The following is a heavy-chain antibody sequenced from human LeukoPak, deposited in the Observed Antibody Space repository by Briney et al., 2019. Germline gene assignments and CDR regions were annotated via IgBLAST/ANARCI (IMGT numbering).Heavy chain of an antibody. D-gene: IGHD3-22*01. CDR2: ISSTSSYI. Sequence: GGSLRLSCAASGFTFSNYGMNWVRQSPDTGLEWVASISSTSSYIYYTDSVRGRFTISRDNTKNSLYLQMNSLRAEDTAVYYCAHSKTCYYDSSGYFCLYGMDGWGQGTTVTVSS. V-gene: IGHV3-21*01. CDR3: AHSKTCYYDSSGYFCLYGMDG. CDR1: GFTFSNYG. J-gene: IGHJ6*02.